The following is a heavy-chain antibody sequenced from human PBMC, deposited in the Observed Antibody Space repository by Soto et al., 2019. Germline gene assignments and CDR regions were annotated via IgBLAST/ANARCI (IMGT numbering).Heavy chain of an antibody. D-gene: IGHD2-2*01. CDR3: AREVGGLPGY. V-gene: IGHV3-21*01. Sequence: LRLSCAASGFTFSSYSMSWVRQAPGKGLEWVSSIGSSSSYIYYADSVKGRFTISRDNAKNSLYLQMNSLRAEDTAVYYCAREVGGLPGYWGQGTLVTVSS. CDR1: GFTFSSYS. J-gene: IGHJ4*02. CDR2: IGSSSSYI.